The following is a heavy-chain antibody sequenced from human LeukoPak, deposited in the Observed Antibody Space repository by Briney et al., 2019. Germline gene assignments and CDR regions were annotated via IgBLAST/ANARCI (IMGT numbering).Heavy chain of an antibody. CDR2: IDYSGST. D-gene: IGHD3-16*02. V-gene: IGHV4-61*01. CDR3: ARGKDYDYVGGTYRSFDY. CDR1: GGSVSSGSYY. J-gene: IGHJ4*02. Sequence: PSETLSLTCTVSGGSVSSGSYYWSWIRQPPGKVLEWSGYIDYSGSTNYNPALKSRVTISVDTSKNQFSLKLSSVTAADTAEYYCARGKDYDYVGGTYRSFDYWGQGTLVTVSS.